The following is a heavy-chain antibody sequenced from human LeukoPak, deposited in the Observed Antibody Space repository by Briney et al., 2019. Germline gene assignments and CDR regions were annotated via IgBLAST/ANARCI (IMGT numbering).Heavy chain of an antibody. CDR3: ARGGGVAVADYFFDY. Sequence: PSETLSLTCAVYGESFNNYSWSWIRQPPGKGLDWIGEINHSGSTNYNPSLKSRVTISVDTAKNQLSLKLSSVTAADTAVYYCARGGGVAVADYFFDYWGQGTLVTVSS. J-gene: IGHJ4*02. D-gene: IGHD6-19*01. CDR2: INHSGST. V-gene: IGHV4-34*01. CDR1: GESFNNYS.